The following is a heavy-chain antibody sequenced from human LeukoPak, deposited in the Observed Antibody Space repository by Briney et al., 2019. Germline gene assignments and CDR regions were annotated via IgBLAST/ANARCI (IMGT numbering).Heavy chain of an antibody. V-gene: IGHV1-8*01. CDR1: GYIFTSYD. J-gene: IGHJ5*02. Sequence: ASVKVSCKASGYIFTSYDINWVRQATGQGLEWMGWMNPNSGNTGYAQKFQGRVTMTRNASISTAYMELSSLRSEDTAVYYCARVQGYYDSSGYPFFWFDPWGQGTLVTVSS. CDR3: ARVQGYYDSSGYPFFWFDP. D-gene: IGHD3-22*01. CDR2: MNPNSGNT.